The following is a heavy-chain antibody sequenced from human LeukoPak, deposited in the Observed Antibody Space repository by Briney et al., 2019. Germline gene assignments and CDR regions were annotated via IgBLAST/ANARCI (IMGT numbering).Heavy chain of an antibody. Sequence: PSETLSLTCTVSGGSISSYYRSWIRQPPGKGLEWIGYIYYSGSTNYNPSLKSRVTISVDTSKNQFSLKLSSVTAADTAVYYCARDAGPFNHWGQGALVTVSS. J-gene: IGHJ4*02. CDR2: IYYSGST. V-gene: IGHV4-59*01. CDR1: GGSISSYY. CDR3: ARDAGPFNH.